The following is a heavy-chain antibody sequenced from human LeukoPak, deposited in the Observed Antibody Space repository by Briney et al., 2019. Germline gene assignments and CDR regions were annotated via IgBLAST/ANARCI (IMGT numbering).Heavy chain of an antibody. CDR3: TRGRDNFVY. V-gene: IGHV7-4-1*02. Sequence: ASVKVSRKASGYTFTNYTINWVRLAPGQGLEWMGWIDTNTGNPTYAQGFAGRFVFSLDTSVTTTYLQISSLKAEDTAVYYCTRGRDNFVYWGQGTLVTVSS. J-gene: IGHJ4*02. CDR2: IDTNTGNP. D-gene: IGHD5-24*01. CDR1: GYTFTNYT.